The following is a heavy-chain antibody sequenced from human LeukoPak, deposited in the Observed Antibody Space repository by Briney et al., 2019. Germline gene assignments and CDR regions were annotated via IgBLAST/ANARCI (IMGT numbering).Heavy chain of an antibody. D-gene: IGHD3-3*01. CDR1: GGSISSYY. Sequence: NPSEGLSLTCTVSGGSISSYYWSWIRQPPGKGLEWIGYISYSGSTNYNPSLKSRVTISVDTSKNQFSLKMTSVTAADTAVYYCARGVPEYYDFWSGYFYYFDYWGQGTMVTVPS. J-gene: IGHJ4*02. V-gene: IGHV4-59*01. CDR3: ARGVPEYYDFWSGYFYYFDY. CDR2: ISYSGST.